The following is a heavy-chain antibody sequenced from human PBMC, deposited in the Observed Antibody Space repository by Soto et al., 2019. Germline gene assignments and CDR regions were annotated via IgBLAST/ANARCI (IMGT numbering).Heavy chain of an antibody. J-gene: IGHJ6*02. V-gene: IGHV3-30*18. CDR2: ISYDGSNK. D-gene: IGHD6-6*01. Sequence: LRLSCAASGFTFSSYGMHWVRQAPCKGLEWVAVISYDGSNKYYADSVKGRFTISRDNSKNTLYLQMNSLRAEDTAVYYCAKGRRIAARPGDYYGMDVWGQGTTVTVSS. CDR1: GFTFSSYG. CDR3: AKGRRIAARPGDYYGMDV.